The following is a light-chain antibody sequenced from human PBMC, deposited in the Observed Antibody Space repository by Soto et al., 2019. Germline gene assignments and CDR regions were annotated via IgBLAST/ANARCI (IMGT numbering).Light chain of an antibody. CDR3: ASYTSSSTSVI. CDR1: SSDVGGYKY. CDR2: EVS. Sequence: HSVLTQPASVSGSPGQSITIACTGTSSDVGGYKYVSWYQQHPDKAPKLIIFEVSNRSSGISSRFSGSKSGNTASLTISGLQAEDEADYYCASYTSSSTSVIFGRGTKITVL. V-gene: IGLV2-14*01. J-gene: IGLJ2*01.